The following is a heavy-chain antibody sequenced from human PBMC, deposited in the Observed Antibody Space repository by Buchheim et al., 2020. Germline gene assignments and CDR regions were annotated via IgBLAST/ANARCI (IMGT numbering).Heavy chain of an antibody. V-gene: IGHV3-23*01. Sequence: EVQLLESGGGLVQPGGSLRLSCAASGFTFSSYAMDWVRQAPGKGLEWVAAISGSGGTTYYADSVKGRFTISRDKSKNTLYLQMNSLRVEDTAVYYCAKDSAPSYYNWFDPWGQGTL. CDR2: ISGSGGTT. D-gene: IGHD3-10*01. CDR1: GFTFSSYA. CDR3: AKDSAPSYYNWFDP. J-gene: IGHJ5*02.